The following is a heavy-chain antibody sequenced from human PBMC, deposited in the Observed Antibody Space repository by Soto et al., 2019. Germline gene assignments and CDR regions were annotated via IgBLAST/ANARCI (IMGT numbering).Heavy chain of an antibody. J-gene: IGHJ4*02. D-gene: IGHD6-13*01. Sequence: SETLSLTCAVYGGSFSGYYWSWIRQPPGKGLEWIGEINHSGSTNYNPSLKSRVTISVDTSKNQFSLKLSSVTAADTAVYYCARGVAAAGYYFDYWGQGTLVTVSS. V-gene: IGHV4-34*01. CDR3: ARGVAAAGYYFDY. CDR2: INHSGST. CDR1: GGSFSGYY.